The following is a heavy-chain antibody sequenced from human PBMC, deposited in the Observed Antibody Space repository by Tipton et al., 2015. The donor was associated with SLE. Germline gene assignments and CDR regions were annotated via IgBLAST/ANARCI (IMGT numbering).Heavy chain of an antibody. CDR2: INNDGSST. CDR1: GFTFSSYG. J-gene: IGHJ3*02. D-gene: IGHD1-26*01. Sequence: SLRLSCAASGFTFSSYGMHWVRQAPGKGLLWVSRINNDGSSTSYADSVKGRFTISRDNAKNTLYLQMNSLRAEDTAVYYCARVIVGATGAFDIWGQGTMVTVSS. V-gene: IGHV3-74*01. CDR3: ARVIVGATGAFDI.